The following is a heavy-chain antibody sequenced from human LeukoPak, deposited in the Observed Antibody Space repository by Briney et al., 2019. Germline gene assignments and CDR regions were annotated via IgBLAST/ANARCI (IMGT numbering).Heavy chain of an antibody. CDR3: ARGVKDYPHDY. CDR1: GGSISSYY. J-gene: IGHJ4*02. D-gene: IGHD4/OR15-4a*01. CDR2: INHSGST. Sequence: SETLSLTCTVSGGSISSYYWSWIRQPPGKGLEWIGEINHSGSTNYNPSLKSRVTISVDTSKNQFSLKLSSVTAADTAVYYCARGVKDYPHDYWGQGTLVTVSS. V-gene: IGHV4-34*01.